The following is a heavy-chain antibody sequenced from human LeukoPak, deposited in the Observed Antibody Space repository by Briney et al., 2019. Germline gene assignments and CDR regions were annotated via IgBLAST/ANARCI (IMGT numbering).Heavy chain of an antibody. J-gene: IGHJ4*02. V-gene: IGHV3-11*05. CDR3: ARDIAAAAGY. CDR2: ISSSGYT. D-gene: IGHD6-13*01. Sequence: PGGSLRLSCAASGFTFSDYYMSWIRQAPGKGLEWVSYISSSGYTNYADSVKGRFTISRENAKNSLYLQMNSLRAEDTAVYYCARDIAAAAGYWGQGGLVTVSS. CDR1: GFTFSDYY.